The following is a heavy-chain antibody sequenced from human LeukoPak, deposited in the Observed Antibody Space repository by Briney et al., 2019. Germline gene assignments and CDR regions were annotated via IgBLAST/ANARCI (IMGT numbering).Heavy chain of an antibody. J-gene: IGHJ6*03. D-gene: IGHD2-2*02. V-gene: IGHV3-74*01. CDR1: GFTFSSYW. CDR2: ISGDGRNI. Sequence: GGSLRLSCVASGFTFSSYWMHWVRQDPRKGLVWVSRISGDGRNINYADSVRGRFTISRDNAKNSLYLQMNSLRAEDTAVYYCARAPAVVVPAAISHYYYYYMDVWGKGTTVTVSS. CDR3: ARAPAVVVPAAISHYYYYYMDV.